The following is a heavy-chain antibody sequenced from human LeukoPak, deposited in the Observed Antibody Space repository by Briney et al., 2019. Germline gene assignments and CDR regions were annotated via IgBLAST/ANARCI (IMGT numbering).Heavy chain of an antibody. V-gene: IGHV4-59*01. CDR3: ARHYYDSSGYRFDY. CDR1: GGSISRYY. D-gene: IGHD3-22*01. Sequence: SETLSPTCAVSGGSISRYYWSWIRQPPGKGLEWIGYIYYSGSTNYNPSLKSRVTISVDTSKNQFSLKLSSVTAADTAVYYCARHYYDSSGYRFDYWGQGTLVTVSS. CDR2: IYYSGST. J-gene: IGHJ4*02.